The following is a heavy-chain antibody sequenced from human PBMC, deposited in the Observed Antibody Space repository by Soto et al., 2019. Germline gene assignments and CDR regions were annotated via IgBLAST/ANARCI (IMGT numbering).Heavy chain of an antibody. CDR1: GGSVSGYH. V-gene: IGHV4-59*02. CDR2: INNNGNT. J-gene: IGHJ4*02. D-gene: IGHD3-10*01. Sequence: SETLSLTCTVSGGSVSGYHWSWIRQPPGKGLEWIGYINNNGNTDYNPSLESRVTKDTSKNQVVLAMTNMDPVDTATYYCAHRGGFGELKYWGQGTLVTVSS. CDR3: AHRGGFGELKY.